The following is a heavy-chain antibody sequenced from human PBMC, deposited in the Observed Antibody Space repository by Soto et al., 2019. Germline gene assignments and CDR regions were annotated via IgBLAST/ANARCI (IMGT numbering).Heavy chain of an antibody. Sequence: ASVKVSCKTSGYAFSVYRLSWVLQGPGQGLEWMGWISGYNGNTDYAQKFQGRVTMTTDTSTSTAYMELRSLRSDDTAVYYCARPYCISTSCPGIYYYYGMDVWGQGTTVTVSS. V-gene: IGHV1-18*01. CDR3: ARPYCISTSCPGIYYYYGMDV. CDR1: GYAFSVYR. CDR2: ISGYNGNT. J-gene: IGHJ6*02. D-gene: IGHD2-2*01.